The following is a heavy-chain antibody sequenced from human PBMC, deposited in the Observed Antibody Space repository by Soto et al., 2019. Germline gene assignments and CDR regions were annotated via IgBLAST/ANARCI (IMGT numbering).Heavy chain of an antibody. CDR3: ARVVRTIGTHFDDGVDV. CDR1: GGSINSGGYS. D-gene: IGHD3-9*01. Sequence: QLQLQESGSGLVKPSQTLSLTCTVSGGSINSGGYSWIWIRQPPGKVLEWIGYIYHTGNTFYNPSLKSPVTISVDQSKTQFSLGLGTVTAAETAMYYLARVVRTIGTHFDDGVDVGGQGTTVTVSS. V-gene: IGHV4-30-2*01. J-gene: IGHJ6*02. CDR2: IYHTGNT.